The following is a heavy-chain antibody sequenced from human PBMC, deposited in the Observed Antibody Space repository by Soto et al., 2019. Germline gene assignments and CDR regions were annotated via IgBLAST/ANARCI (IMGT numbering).Heavy chain of an antibody. D-gene: IGHD6-13*01. CDR3: AKEPKDSRSWYVDY. CDR2: ISGSGGST. J-gene: IGHJ4*02. Sequence: GGSLRLSCAASGFTFSSYAMSWVRPAPGKGLEWVSSISGSGGSTYYADSVKGRFTISRDNSKNTLYLQMNSLRAEDTDVYDCAKEPKDSRSWYVDYWGQGTLVTVSS. CDR1: GFTFSSYA. V-gene: IGHV3-23*01.